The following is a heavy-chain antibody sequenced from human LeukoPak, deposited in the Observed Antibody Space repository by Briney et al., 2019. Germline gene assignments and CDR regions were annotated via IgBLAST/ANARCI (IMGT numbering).Heavy chain of an antibody. D-gene: IGHD5-24*01. J-gene: IGHJ4*02. CDR1: GFTFGDYA. Sequence: GGSLRLSCTASGFTFGDYAMSWVRQAPGKGLEWVGFIRSKAYGGTTEYAASVKGRFTISRDDSKSIAYLQMNSLRTKDTAVYYCTRGDGYNKYFDYWGQGTLVTVSS. CDR3: TRGDGYNKYFDY. V-gene: IGHV3-49*04. CDR2: IRSKAYGGTT.